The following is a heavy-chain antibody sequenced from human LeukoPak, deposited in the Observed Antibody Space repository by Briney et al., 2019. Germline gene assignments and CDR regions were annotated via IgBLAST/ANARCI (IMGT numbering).Heavy chain of an antibody. Sequence: SETLSLTCSVSGGSISSSNYYWSWIRQPAGKGLEWIGRIYTSESTNYNPSLKSRVTISVDTSRNQFSLKLSSVTAADTAVYYCASGSTDYGGNSFDYWGQGTLVTVSS. CDR3: ASGSTDYGGNSFDY. D-gene: IGHD4-23*01. J-gene: IGHJ4*02. CDR2: IYTSEST. V-gene: IGHV4-61*02. CDR1: GGSISSSNYY.